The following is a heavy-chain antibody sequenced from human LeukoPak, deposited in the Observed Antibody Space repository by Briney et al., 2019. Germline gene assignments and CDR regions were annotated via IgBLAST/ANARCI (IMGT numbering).Heavy chain of an antibody. CDR2: IGESGGTT. CDR1: GFTFSNYA. V-gene: IGHV3-23*01. D-gene: IGHD5-18*01. J-gene: IGHJ4*02. Sequence: GGSLRLSCEASGFTFSNYAMSWVRQAPGKGLEWVSSIGESGGTTDYADSVKGRFTVSRDNSKNSLFLQMNSLRAEDTAVYYFAKQDLDTNWGQGTLVTVSS. CDR3: AKQDLDTN.